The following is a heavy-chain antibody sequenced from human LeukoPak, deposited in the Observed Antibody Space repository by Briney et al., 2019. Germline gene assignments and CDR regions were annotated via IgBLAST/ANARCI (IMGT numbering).Heavy chain of an antibody. CDR3: ARRLGYCSSTSCSTARFDY. V-gene: IGHV3-21*01. J-gene: IGHJ4*02. CDR1: GFNFSSYS. Sequence: GGSLRLSCAASGFNFSSYSMNWVRQAPGKGLEWVSSISSSSSYIYYADSVKGRFTISRDNAKNSLYLQMNSLRAEDTAVYYCARRLGYCSSTSCSTARFDYWGQGTLVTVSS. CDR2: ISSSSSYI. D-gene: IGHD2-2*01.